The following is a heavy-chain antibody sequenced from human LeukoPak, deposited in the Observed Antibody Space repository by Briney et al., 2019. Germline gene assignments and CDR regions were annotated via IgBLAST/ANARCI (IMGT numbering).Heavy chain of an antibody. Sequence: GGSLRLSCAASGFTFSSYSMNWVRQAPWKGLEWVSYISSSSSTIYYADSVKGRFTISRDNAKNSLYLQMNSLRAEDTAVYYCARGMVRGVYDAFDIWGQGTMVTVSS. J-gene: IGHJ3*02. CDR1: GFTFSSYS. D-gene: IGHD3-10*01. CDR3: ARGMVRGVYDAFDI. V-gene: IGHV3-48*04. CDR2: ISSSSSTI.